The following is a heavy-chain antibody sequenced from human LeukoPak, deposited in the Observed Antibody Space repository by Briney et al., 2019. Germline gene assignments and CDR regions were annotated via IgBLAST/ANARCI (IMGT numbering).Heavy chain of an antibody. CDR3: AREGYYYDSSGYYYAFDI. J-gene: IGHJ3*02. V-gene: IGHV3-30*04. Sequence: GGSLRLSCAASGFTFSSYAMHWVRQAPGKGLEWVAVISYDGSNKYYADSVKGRFTISRDNSKNTLYLQMNSLRAEDTAVYYCAREGYYYDSSGYYYAFDIWGQGTMVTVSS. D-gene: IGHD3-22*01. CDR1: GFTFSSYA. CDR2: ISYDGSNK.